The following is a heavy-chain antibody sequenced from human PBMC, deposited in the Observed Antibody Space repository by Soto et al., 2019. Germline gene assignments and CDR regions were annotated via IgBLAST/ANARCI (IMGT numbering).Heavy chain of an antibody. V-gene: IGHV3-23*01. CDR3: AKGNDHYYYYMDV. Sequence: EVQLLESGGGLVQPGGSLRLSCAASGFTFSSYAMSWVRQAPGKGLEWVSAISGSGGSTYYADAVKGRFTISRDNSKNTLYLQMNSLRAEDTAVYYCAKGNDHYYYYMDVWGKGTTVTVSS. CDR1: GFTFSSYA. D-gene: IGHD1-1*01. CDR2: ISGSGGST. J-gene: IGHJ6*03.